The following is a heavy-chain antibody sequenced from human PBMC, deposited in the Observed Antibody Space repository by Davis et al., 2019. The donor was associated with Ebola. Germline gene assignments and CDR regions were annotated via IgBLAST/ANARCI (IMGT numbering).Heavy chain of an antibody. CDR2: INPNSGGT. CDR3: ARSNIAARRRRIDY. Sequence: AASVKVSCKASGYTFTGYYMHWVRQAPGQGLEWMGWINPNSGGTNYAQKFQGWVTMTRDTSTSTAYMELRSLRSDDTAVYYCARSNIAARRRRIDYWGQGTLVTVSS. J-gene: IGHJ4*02. CDR1: GYTFTGYY. D-gene: IGHD6-6*01. V-gene: IGHV1-2*04.